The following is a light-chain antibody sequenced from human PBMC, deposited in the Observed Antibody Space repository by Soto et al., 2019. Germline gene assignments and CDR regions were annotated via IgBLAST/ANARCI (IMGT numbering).Light chain of an antibody. CDR3: MQSLQTRT. CDR1: QSLLHSNGYNY. V-gene: IGKV2-28*01. J-gene: IGKJ4*01. CDR2: LGS. Sequence: VMTQSPLSLPVTPGEPASISCRSSQSLLHSNGYNYLDWYVQKPGQSPQLLIYLGSNRASGVPDRFSGSGSGTDFTLKISRVEAEDVGVYYCMQSLQTRTFGGGTKVEIK.